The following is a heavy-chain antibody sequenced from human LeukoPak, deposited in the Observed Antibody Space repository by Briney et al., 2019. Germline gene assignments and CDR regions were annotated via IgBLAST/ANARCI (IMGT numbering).Heavy chain of an antibody. CDR2: IRSNGGDT. CDR3: ARDEGSGHFDY. V-gene: IGHV3-64*01. CDR1: GFPFSSYA. J-gene: IGHJ4*02. Sequence: GGSLRLSCAASGFPFSSYAMHWVRQAPGKGLEYVSAIRSNGGDTYYANSVKGRFTISRDNSKNTLYLQMGSLRAEDMAVYYCARDEGSGHFDYWGQGTLVTVS.